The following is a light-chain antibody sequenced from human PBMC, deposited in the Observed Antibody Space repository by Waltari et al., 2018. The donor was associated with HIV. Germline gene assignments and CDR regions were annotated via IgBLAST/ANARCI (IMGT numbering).Light chain of an antibody. V-gene: IGLV1-47*01. CDR1: SSNIGRNH. CDR3: AAWNDRLSGYV. Sequence: SVLTQPPSPSGTPGQRATLSSSGSSSNIGRNHVYWYPQPPGRAPKLLIYTNNQRPSGVPDRFSGSKSGTSASLASSGLRSEEEAEYYCAAWNDRLSGYVFGTGTKVTV. J-gene: IGLJ1*01. CDR2: TNN.